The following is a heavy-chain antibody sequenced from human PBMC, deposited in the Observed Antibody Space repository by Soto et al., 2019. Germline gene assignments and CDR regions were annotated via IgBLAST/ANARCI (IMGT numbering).Heavy chain of an antibody. Sequence: ASVKVSCKASGYTFTNYDINWVRQATGQGPEYMGWMNPNSGKIGYVQKFQGRVTITRDTSASTAYMELSSLRSEDTAVYYCARDYYYDSSGYSDYWGQGTLVTVSS. D-gene: IGHD3-22*01. CDR3: ARDYYYDSSGYSDY. V-gene: IGHV1-8*01. CDR2: MNPNSGKI. J-gene: IGHJ4*02. CDR1: GYTFTNYD.